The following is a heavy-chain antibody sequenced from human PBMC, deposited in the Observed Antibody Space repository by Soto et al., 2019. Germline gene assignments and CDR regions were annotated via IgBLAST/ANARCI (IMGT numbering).Heavy chain of an antibody. V-gene: IGHV1-69*01. D-gene: IGHD6-19*01. J-gene: IGHJ4*01. CDR3: ARHPGQWLYYFDY. Sequence: QVQLVQSGAAVKKPGSSVRVSCKSSGATFNFYAISWVRHAPGEGLEWMGGVVPHSGTATYARKFQGRLTVTADESSSTAYMDLSSLTSEDTAIYYCARHPGQWLYYFDYWGQGTLVTVSS. CDR1: GATFNFYA. CDR2: VVPHSGTA.